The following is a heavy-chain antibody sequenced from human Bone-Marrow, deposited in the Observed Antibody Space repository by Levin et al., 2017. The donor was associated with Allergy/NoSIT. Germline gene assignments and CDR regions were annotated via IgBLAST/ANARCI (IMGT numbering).Heavy chain of an antibody. CDR3: ARESVYYGSGSWIDC. J-gene: IGHJ4*02. D-gene: IGHD3-10*01. CDR2: IYYPGNT. CDR1: GESVSSTGFY. V-gene: IGHV4-31*02. Sequence: SETLSLTCTVSGESVSSTGFYWTWIRQYPGKGLEWIGHIYYPGNTSYNPSLKSRVSISEDRSKNQFSLKLDSVTAADTAVYYCARESVYYGSGSWIDCWGQGTLVTVSS.